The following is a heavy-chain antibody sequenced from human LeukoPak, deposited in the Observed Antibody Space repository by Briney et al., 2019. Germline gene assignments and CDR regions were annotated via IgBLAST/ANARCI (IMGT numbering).Heavy chain of an antibody. CDR2: ISAYNGNT. Sequence: ASVKVSFKASGHTFTSYGISWVRQAPGQGLEWMGWISAYNGNTNYAQKLQGRVTMTTDTSTSTAYMELRSLRSDDTAVYYCARDRSGIVVVPAAIRENWFDPWGQGTLVTVSS. CDR3: ARDRSGIVVVPAAIRENWFDP. J-gene: IGHJ5*02. V-gene: IGHV1-18*01. D-gene: IGHD2-2*02. CDR1: GHTFTSYG.